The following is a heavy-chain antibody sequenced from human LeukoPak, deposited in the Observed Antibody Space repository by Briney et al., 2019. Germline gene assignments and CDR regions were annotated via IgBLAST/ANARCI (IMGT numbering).Heavy chain of an antibody. D-gene: IGHD3-22*01. CDR1: GFTFSDYY. J-gene: IGHJ4*02. Sequence: GGSLRLSCAASGFTFSDYYMSWIRQAPGKGLEWVSHISSSGSTIYYADSVKGRFTISRDNAKNSLYLQMNSLRAEDTAVYYCAAEDSSGYYEPVDYWGQGTLVTVSS. CDR3: AAEDSSGYYEPVDY. V-gene: IGHV3-11*01. CDR2: ISSSGSTI.